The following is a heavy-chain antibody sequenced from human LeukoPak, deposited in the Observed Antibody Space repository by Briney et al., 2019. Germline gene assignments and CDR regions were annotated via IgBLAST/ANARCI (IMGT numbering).Heavy chain of an antibody. Sequence: SVKVSCKASGGTFSSYAISWVRQAPGQGLEWMGGIIPIFGTANYAQKFQGRVTTTADESTGTAYMELSSLRSEDTAVYYCARGQLLWFGELWAKYYGMDVRGKGTTVTVSS. CDR3: ARGQLLWFGELWAKYYGMDV. J-gene: IGHJ6*04. CDR1: GGTFSSYA. CDR2: IIPIFGTA. D-gene: IGHD3-10*01. V-gene: IGHV1-69*13.